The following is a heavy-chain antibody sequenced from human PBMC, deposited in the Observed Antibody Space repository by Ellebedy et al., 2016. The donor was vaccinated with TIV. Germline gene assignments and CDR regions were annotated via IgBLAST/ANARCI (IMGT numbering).Heavy chain of an antibody. CDR2: IQASGNT. CDR3: ARDGWTCSSASCQFDP. J-gene: IGHJ5*02. D-gene: IGHD2-2*01. Sequence: GSLRLXCTVSGGSISNYYWAWIRQPAGKGLEWIGHIQASGNTNSNPSLKSRVTMSVDTSKKQFSLKMTSVTAADTAMYYCARDGWTCSSASCQFDPWGQGTLVTVSS. CDR1: GGSISNYY. V-gene: IGHV4-4*07.